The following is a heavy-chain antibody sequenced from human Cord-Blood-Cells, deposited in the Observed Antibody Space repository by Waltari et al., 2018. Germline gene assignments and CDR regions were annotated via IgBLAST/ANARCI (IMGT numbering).Heavy chain of an antibody. CDR3: APLLGQGYFDY. CDR2: IYWDDDK. D-gene: IGHD2-15*01. V-gene: IGHV2-5*02. CDR1: GFSLSTSGVG. Sequence: QITLKESGPTLGKPTQTLTLTCTFSGFSLSTSGVGVGWIRQPPGKALEWLALIYWDDDKRYSPSLKSRLTITKDTSKNQVVLTMTNMDPVDTATYYCAPLLGQGYFDYWGQGTLVTVSS. J-gene: IGHJ4*02.